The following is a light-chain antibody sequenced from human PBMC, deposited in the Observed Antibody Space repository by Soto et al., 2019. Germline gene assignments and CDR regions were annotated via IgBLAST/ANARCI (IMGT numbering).Light chain of an antibody. V-gene: IGKV1-12*01. CDR3: QQADTFPIT. CDR1: QGISRS. J-gene: IGKJ5*01. Sequence: DIQMTQSPSSVSASGGDRVTISCQASQGISRSLAWYQQKPGKAPKLLIYAASSLQSGVPSRFSGSGFGTDFTLTISSLQPEDSAIYYCQQADTFPITFGQGTRLEIK. CDR2: AAS.